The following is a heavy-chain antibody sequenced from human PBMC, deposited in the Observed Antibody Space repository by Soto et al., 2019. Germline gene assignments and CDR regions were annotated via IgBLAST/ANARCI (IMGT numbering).Heavy chain of an antibody. Sequence: QVQLVESGGGLVKPGGSLRLSCAASGLTFSDHYMTWIRQAPGKGLEWISYISSSAGTIYYADSVKGRFTISRDNAKNSLYLQMTNLRAEDTAVYYCARAPYFGSGTYYYYALDDWGQGTKVTVSS. V-gene: IGHV3-11*01. D-gene: IGHD3-10*01. CDR1: GLTFSDHY. CDR3: ARAPYFGSGTYYYYALDD. J-gene: IGHJ6*02. CDR2: ISSSAGTI.